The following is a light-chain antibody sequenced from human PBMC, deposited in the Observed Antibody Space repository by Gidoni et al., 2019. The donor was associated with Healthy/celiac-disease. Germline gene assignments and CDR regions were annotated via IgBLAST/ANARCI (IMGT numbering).Light chain of an antibody. V-gene: IGKV1-39*01. CDR3: QQSYSTPPMYT. Sequence: DIQMTQSPSSLSASVGDRVTITCRASQSISSYLNWYQQKPGKAPKLLIYAASSLQSGVPSRFSGRGSGKDFTSNISSLQPEDVANYYCQQSYSTPPMYTFGQGTKLEIK. CDR2: AAS. J-gene: IGKJ2*01. CDR1: QSISSY.